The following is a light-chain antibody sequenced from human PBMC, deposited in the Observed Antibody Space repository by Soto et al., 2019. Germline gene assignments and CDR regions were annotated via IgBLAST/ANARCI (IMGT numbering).Light chain of an antibody. Sequence: QSALTQPASVSGSPGQSITISCTGTSSDVGNYNYVSWYRQYPGKAPKLMIYAVSRRPSGVSNRFSGSKSGNTAPLTISGLEAEDEADYYCTSYTPSSTYVFGTGTKLTVL. CDR1: SSDVGNYNY. J-gene: IGLJ1*01. CDR3: TSYTPSSTYV. V-gene: IGLV2-14*03. CDR2: AVS.